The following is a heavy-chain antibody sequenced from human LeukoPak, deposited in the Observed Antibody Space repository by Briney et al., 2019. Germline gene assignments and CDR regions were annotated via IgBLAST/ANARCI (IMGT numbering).Heavy chain of an antibody. J-gene: IGHJ6*03. CDR2: IYYSGST. Sequence: SETLSLTCTVSGGSISSYYWSWIRQPPGKGLEWIGYIYYSGSTNYNPSLKSRVTISVDTSKNQFSLKLSSVTAADTAVYYCARRGTYYYYYMDVWGKGTTVTVSS. D-gene: IGHD3-16*01. V-gene: IGHV4-59*01. CDR1: GGSISSYY. CDR3: ARRGTYYYYYMDV.